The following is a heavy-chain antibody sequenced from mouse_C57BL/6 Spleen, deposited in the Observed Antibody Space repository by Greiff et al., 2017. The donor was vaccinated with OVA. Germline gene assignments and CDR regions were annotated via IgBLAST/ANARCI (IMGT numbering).Heavy chain of an antibody. CDR2: ISSGGDYI. CDR1: GFTFSSYA. D-gene: IGHD1-1*01. Sequence: EVQVVESGEGLVKPGGSLKLSCAASGFTFSSYAMSWVRQTPEKRLAWVAYISSGGDYIYYADTVKGRFTISRDNARNTLYLQMSSLKSEDTAMYYCTRITTVVAGDYWGQGTSVTVSS. CDR3: TRITTVVAGDY. V-gene: IGHV5-9-1*02. J-gene: IGHJ4*01.